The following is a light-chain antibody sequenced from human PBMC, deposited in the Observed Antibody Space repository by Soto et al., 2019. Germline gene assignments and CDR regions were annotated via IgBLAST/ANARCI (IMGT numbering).Light chain of an antibody. J-gene: IGLJ1*01. V-gene: IGLV2-11*01. CDR1: NSDVGGYNY. CDR2: DVN. CDR3: CSYAGGSYV. Sequence: QSVLTQPRSVSGSPGQSVAISCTGTNSDVGGYNYVSWYQGQPGKVPRVMIYDVNKRPSGVPDRFSGSKSGNTASLTISGLQAEDEADYYCCSYAGGSYVFGTGTKVTVL.